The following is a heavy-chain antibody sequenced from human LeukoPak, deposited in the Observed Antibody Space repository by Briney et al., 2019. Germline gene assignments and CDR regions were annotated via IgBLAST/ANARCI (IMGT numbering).Heavy chain of an antibody. J-gene: IGHJ4*02. CDR2: IKYYGSEK. CDR3: ASALPADHFDY. CDR1: GFTFSNYW. V-gene: IGHV3-7*01. Sequence: GSLRLSCAASGFTFSNYWMSWVRQAPGKGLEWVANIKYYGSEKYYADSVRGRFTISRDNAKNSLYLQMNSLRAEDTAVYYCASALPADHFDYWGQGTLVTVSS.